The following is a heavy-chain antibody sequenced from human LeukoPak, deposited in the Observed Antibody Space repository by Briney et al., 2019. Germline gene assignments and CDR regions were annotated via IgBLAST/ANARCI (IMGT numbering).Heavy chain of an antibody. Sequence: HGASVKVSCKASGYSFTSHYMHWVRQAPGQGLEWMGLINPRGTATRYAESFQGRLTLTRDLSTSTDYMELSSLRSDDTAVYLCARDTSEGDYAWWFDPWGQGTLVTVAS. CDR3: ARDTSEGDYAWWFDP. CDR1: GYSFTSHY. V-gene: IGHV1-46*01. J-gene: IGHJ5*02. CDR2: INPRGTAT. D-gene: IGHD3-16*01.